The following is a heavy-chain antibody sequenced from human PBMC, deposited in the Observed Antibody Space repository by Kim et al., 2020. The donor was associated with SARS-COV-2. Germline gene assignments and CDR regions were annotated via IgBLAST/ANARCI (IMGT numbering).Heavy chain of an antibody. CDR2: IRSKANSYAT. Sequence: GGSLRLSCAASGFTFSGSAMHWVRQASGKGLEWVGRIRSKANSYATAYAASVKGRFTISRDDSKNTAYLQMNSLKTEDTAVYYCTRRHSRPPGYSSSWGTEDWGQGTLVTVSS. V-gene: IGHV3-73*01. J-gene: IGHJ4*02. CDR3: TRRHSRPPGYSSSWGTED. CDR1: GFTFSGSA. D-gene: IGHD6-13*01.